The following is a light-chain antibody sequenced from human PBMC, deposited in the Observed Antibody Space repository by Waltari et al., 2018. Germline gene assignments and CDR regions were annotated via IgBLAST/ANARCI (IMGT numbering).Light chain of an antibody. CDR2: AAS. CDR3: QQRISDPFT. V-gene: IGKV1-9*01. Sequence: IQLTQSPSPLSASVGARVTITCRASQGINDYLAWYQQKPGKAPKRLIYAASTLHSGVPSRFSGSGSGTYFTLTIGSLQPEDFATYYCQQRISDPFTFGPGTKVDI. J-gene: IGKJ3*01. CDR1: QGINDY.